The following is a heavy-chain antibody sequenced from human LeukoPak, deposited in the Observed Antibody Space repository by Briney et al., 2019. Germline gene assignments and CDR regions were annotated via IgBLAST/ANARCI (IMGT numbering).Heavy chain of an antibody. Sequence: GRSLRLSCVGSGFTFSSYGMHWVRQAPGKGLEWVAVVSNDGTDKNHADSVKGRFIISRDNSKNTLYLQMDNLRGEDTAVYYCAKAAGTWLAHFDYWGQGILVIVSS. J-gene: IGHJ4*02. CDR2: VSNDGTDK. V-gene: IGHV3-30*18. CDR3: AKAAGTWLAHFDY. D-gene: IGHD6-19*01. CDR1: GFTFSSYG.